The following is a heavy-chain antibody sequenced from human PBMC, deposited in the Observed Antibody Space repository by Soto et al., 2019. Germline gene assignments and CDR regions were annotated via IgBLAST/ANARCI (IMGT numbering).Heavy chain of an antibody. D-gene: IGHD3-10*01. V-gene: IGHV1-69*01. J-gene: IGHJ5*02. CDR1: PGTFSTYA. CDR2: IIPLFGTP. Sequence: QVQLVQSGSEVKKPGSSVKVSCKASPGTFSTYAVSWVRQAPGQGLEWMGGIIPLFGTPNYAQKFQGRVTITADESTRTVYMELSSLTSEDTAVYYCARGDLYYYGSGSYYSGFAPWGQGTLVSVSS. CDR3: ARGDLYYYGSGSYYSGFAP.